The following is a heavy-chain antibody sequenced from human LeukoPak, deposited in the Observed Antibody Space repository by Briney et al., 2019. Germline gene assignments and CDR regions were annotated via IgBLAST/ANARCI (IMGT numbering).Heavy chain of an antibody. CDR2: ITSSSSST. Sequence: GGSLRPSCAASGFKFSSFSMNWARQAPGKGLEWISYITSSSSSTYYADSVKGRFTISRDNAKNSLYLQMNSLSAEDTAVCYCARVIGSYGDSAYWGQGTLVTVSS. D-gene: IGHD4-17*01. J-gene: IGHJ4*02. V-gene: IGHV3-48*04. CDR3: ARVIGSYGDSAY. CDR1: GFKFSSFS.